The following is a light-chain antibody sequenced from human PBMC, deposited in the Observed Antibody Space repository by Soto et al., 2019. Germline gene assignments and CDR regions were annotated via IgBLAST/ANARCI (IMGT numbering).Light chain of an antibody. J-gene: IGKJ4*01. CDR2: AAT. V-gene: IGKV1-6*01. CDR1: QGSRND. CDR3: LQDYNYPLT. Sequence: AINITRPPTYRSAPVRESVTVTCRASQGSRNDVGGYQQKPGKAPKLRIYAATTLQRGVPSRVSGRGSGTDVTLTISSLQPEDFATYYCLQDYNYPLTFGGGTKVDIK.